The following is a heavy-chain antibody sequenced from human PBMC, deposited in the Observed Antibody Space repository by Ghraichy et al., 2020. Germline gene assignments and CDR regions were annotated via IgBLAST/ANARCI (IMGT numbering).Heavy chain of an antibody. CDR1: GGSISNNNW. CDR3: ARDSRSSSEENWFDT. J-gene: IGHJ5*02. V-gene: IGHV4-4*02. Sequence: SQTLSLTCVVSGGSISNNNWWSWGRQSPGKGLEWIGEIYHSGRSNYNPSLKSRVTMSVDKSKNQFSLKLSSVTAAATAVYYCARDSRSSSEENWFDTWGQGTQVTVSS. D-gene: IGHD6-6*01. CDR2: IYHSGRS.